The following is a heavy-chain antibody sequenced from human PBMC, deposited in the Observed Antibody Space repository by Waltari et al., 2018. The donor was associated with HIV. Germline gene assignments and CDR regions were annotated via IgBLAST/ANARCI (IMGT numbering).Heavy chain of an antibody. J-gene: IGHJ4*02. CDR3: ARSPAF. CDR1: GYTVSNAA. V-gene: IGHV7-4-1*02. Sequence: VQLVQSGSQLQNPVASLQISCKASGYTVSNAAMHWVRQAPGQGLEWLGWRNTNTGDPTSAQGFTGRFVFSLDTSLITTYLQINPLKPEDSAVYYCARSPAFWGQGTLVIVSS. CDR2: RNTNTGDP.